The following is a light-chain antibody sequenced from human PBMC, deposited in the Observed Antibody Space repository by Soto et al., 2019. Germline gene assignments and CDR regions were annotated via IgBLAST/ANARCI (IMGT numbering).Light chain of an antibody. J-gene: IGKJ5*01. CDR2: GGS. Sequence: ESVLTQSPGTLSLAPGERATLSCRATQSIDSFYLAWYQQNPGQAPRLLIYGGSNRATGIPDRFSGSGSGIDFTLTISRLEPEDFAVYYCQQYGSSPPGITFGQGTRLEIK. CDR3: QQYGSSPPGIT. CDR1: QSIDSFY. V-gene: IGKV3-20*01.